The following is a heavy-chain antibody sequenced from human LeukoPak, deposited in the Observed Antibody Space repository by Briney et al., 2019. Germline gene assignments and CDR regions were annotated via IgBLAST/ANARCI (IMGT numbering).Heavy chain of an antibody. D-gene: IGHD1-1*01. CDR3: AKLTTGRGSYYFDY. CDR2: FDPEDGET. J-gene: IGHJ4*02. Sequence: GASVKVPCKVSGYTLTELSMHWVRQAPGKGLEWMGGFDPEDGETIYAQKFQGRVTMTEDTSTDTAYMELSSLRSEDTAVYYCAKLTTGRGSYYFDYWGQGTLVTVSS. CDR1: GYTLTELS. V-gene: IGHV1-24*01.